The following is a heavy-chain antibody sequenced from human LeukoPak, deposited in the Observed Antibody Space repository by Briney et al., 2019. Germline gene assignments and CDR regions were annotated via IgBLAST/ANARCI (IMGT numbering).Heavy chain of an antibody. CDR3: AKDQQSSSWYRRSKHPAYYFDY. J-gene: IGHJ4*02. Sequence: GGSLRLSCAASGFTFSSYAMSWVRQAPGKGLEWVSAISGSGGSTYHADSVKGRFTISRDNSKNTLYLQMNSLRAEDTAVYYCAKDQQSSSWYRRSKHPAYYFDYWGQGTLVTVSS. CDR2: ISGSGGST. V-gene: IGHV3-23*01. D-gene: IGHD6-13*01. CDR1: GFTFSSYA.